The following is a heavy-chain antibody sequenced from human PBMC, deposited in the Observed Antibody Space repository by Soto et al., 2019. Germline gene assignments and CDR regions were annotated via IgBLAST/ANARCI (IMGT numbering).Heavy chain of an antibody. CDR1: GFTLSDYY. CDR3: ARFRGDGYYNC. D-gene: IGHD3-9*01. CDR2: ISISGTTI. V-gene: IGHV3-11*01. Sequence: QVQLVESGGGLVKPGGSLRLSCAASGFTLSDYYMTWIRQAPGKGLEWVSDISISGTTIHYADAVRGRFTISRDNAKNSLWLQMNTLRAEDTAVYYCARFRGDGYYNCWGQGTLVTVSS. J-gene: IGHJ4*02.